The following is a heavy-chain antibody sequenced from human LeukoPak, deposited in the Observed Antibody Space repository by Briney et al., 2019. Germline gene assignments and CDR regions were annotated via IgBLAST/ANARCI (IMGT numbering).Heavy chain of an antibody. CDR1: GFTVSSTY. D-gene: IGHD2-21*01. Sequence: RGSLRLSCAASGFTVSSTYMSWVRQAPGKGLEWVSVIYKDGKIYYIDSVKGRFTISRDTSKNTLYLQMNSLRAEDTAVYYCASRHCSGGDCYFAGADPFDHWGQGTLVTVSS. J-gene: IGHJ4*02. CDR3: ASRHCSGGDCYFAGADPFDH. CDR2: IYKDGKI. V-gene: IGHV3-53*01.